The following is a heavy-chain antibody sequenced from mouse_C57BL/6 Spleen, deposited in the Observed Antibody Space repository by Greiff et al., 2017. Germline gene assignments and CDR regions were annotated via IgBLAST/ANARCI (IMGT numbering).Heavy chain of an antibody. CDR1: GYTFTSYW. J-gene: IGHJ2*01. CDR2: IDPSDSYT. D-gene: IGHD1-1*01. V-gene: IGHV1-50*01. Sequence: QVQLQQPGAELVKPGASVKLSCKASGYTFTSYWMQWVKQRPGQGLEWIGEIDPSDSYTNYHQKFKGKATLTVDTSSSTAYMQLSSLTSEDSAVYNGAREGPSYLYYFDYWGQGTTLTVSS. CDR3: AREGPSYLYYFDY.